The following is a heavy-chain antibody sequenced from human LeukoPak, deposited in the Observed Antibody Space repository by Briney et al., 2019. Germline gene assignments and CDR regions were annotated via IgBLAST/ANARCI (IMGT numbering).Heavy chain of an antibody. Sequence: PGAPREISGQGAGSHFTSYWISGGRRLPGKGGGGMGRIDPGDSYTNYSPSFQGHVTISADKSISTAYLQWSSLKASDTAMYYCARHRPGYCSSTSCYEWGQGTLVTVSS. CDR3: ARHRPGYCSSTSCYE. V-gene: IGHV5-10-1*01. CDR1: GSHFTSYW. D-gene: IGHD2-2*03. J-gene: IGHJ4*02. CDR2: IDPGDSYT.